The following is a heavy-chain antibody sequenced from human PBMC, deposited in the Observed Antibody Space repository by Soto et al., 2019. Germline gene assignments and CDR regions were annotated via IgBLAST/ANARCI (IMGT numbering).Heavy chain of an antibody. CDR1: GFTFSSYA. D-gene: IGHD3-16*01. J-gene: IGHJ4*02. V-gene: IGHV3-23*01. CDR2: ITGSAYST. CDR3: ATPVTFAGAKYFDC. Sequence: EVQLLESGGGLVQPGGSLRLSCAASGFTFSSYAMSWVRQAPGKGLEWVSGITGSAYSTYYADSVKGRFTISRDNSKNTLYLQMNSLRAEDTAVFYCATPVTFAGAKYFDCWGRGTLVTVSS.